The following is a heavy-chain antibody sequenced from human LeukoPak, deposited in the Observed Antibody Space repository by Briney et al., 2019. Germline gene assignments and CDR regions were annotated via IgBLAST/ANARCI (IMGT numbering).Heavy chain of an antibody. J-gene: IGHJ2*01. Sequence: PSETLSLTCAVYGGSFSGYYWSWIRQPPGKGLEWIGEINHSGSTNYNPSLKSRVTISVDTSKNQFSLKLSSVTAADTAVYYCATVNSGSHWYFDLWGRGTLVTVSS. CDR3: ATVNSGSHWYFDL. D-gene: IGHD3-10*01. V-gene: IGHV4-34*01. CDR1: GGSFSGYY. CDR2: INHSGST.